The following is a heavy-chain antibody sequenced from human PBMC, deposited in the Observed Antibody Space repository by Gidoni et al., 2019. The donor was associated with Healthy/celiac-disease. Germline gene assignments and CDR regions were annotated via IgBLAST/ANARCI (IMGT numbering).Heavy chain of an antibody. J-gene: IGHJ6*02. D-gene: IGHD6-13*01. CDR2: IYSGGST. CDR1: VFTVSSNS. Sequence: EVQLVESGGGLVQPGGSLRLSCAASVFTVSSNSMSWVRLAPGKGLEWVSVIYSGGSTYYAESVKGRFTISRENSKNTRYLQMNSLRAEDTAVYYWASRGYSSSWSRTGEYYYYYYGMDVWGQGTTVTVSS. V-gene: IGHV3-66*01. CDR3: ASRGYSSSWSRTGEYYYYYYGMDV.